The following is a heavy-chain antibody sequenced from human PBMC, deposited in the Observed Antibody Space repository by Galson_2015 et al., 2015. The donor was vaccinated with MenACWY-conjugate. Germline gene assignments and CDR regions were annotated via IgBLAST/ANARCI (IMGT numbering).Heavy chain of an antibody. V-gene: IGHV2-70*04. CDR2: FDWDDDK. J-gene: IGHJ4*02. Sequence: PALVKPTQTLTLTCTFSGFSLSTSGMRVNWVRQPPGKALEWLERFDWDDDKLFNTSLRTRLTHSKDTSKNQVVLTMTNMDPVDTATYYCVRTSYCSGGRCYSPFDFWGQGTLVTVSS. D-gene: IGHD2-15*01. CDR1: GFSLSTSGMR. CDR3: VRTSYCSGGRCYSPFDF.